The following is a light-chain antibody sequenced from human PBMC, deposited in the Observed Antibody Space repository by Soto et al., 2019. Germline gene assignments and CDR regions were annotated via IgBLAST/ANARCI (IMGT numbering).Light chain of an antibody. CDR2: GPS. CDR1: QSVSSTH. CDR3: QQYGSSLSIT. Sequence: EIVLTQSPGTLSLSPGERATLFCRASQSVSSTHLAWYQQKPGQAPRLLIYGPSSRATGIPDRFSGSGSGTDFTLTISRLEPEDFAVYYCQQYGSSLSITFGQGTRLEIK. V-gene: IGKV3-20*01. J-gene: IGKJ5*01.